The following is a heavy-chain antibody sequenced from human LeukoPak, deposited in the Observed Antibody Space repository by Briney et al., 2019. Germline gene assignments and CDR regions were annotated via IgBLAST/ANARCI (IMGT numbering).Heavy chain of an antibody. D-gene: IGHD5-24*01. J-gene: IGHJ4*02. CDR1: GYIFTTYG. Sequence: ASVKVSCKASGYIFTTYGFSWVRQAPGQGLEWMGWISPYDGNTKYAQKFQGRVTITADESTSTAYMELSSLRSEDTAVYYCASDRGDGYNLGYWGQGTLVTVSS. CDR2: ISPYDGNT. V-gene: IGHV1-18*01. CDR3: ASDRGDGYNLGY.